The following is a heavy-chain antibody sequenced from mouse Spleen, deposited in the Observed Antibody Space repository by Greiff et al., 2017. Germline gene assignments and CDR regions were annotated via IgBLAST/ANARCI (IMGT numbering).Heavy chain of an antibody. CDR1: GYTFTSYW. V-gene: IGHV1-74*04. CDR3: ARDWDKGWYFDV. Sequence: LKESGPELLGPGAPVKSSCKASGYTFTSYWRHWVKKRPGQGLEGIGMFDPSNSETRLNQKFKDKATLNVDKSSNTAYMQLSSLTSEDSAVYYCARDWDKGWYFDVWGAGTTVTVSS. J-gene: IGHJ1*01. CDR2: FDPSNSET. D-gene: IGHD4-1*01.